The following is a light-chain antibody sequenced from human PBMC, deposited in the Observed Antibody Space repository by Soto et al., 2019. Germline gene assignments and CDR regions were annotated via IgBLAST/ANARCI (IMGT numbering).Light chain of an antibody. Sequence: QSVLTQPASVSGSPGQSITISCTGTSSDVGGYNYVSWYQQHPGKAPKLMVYDVSNRPSVVSNRFSGSKSGNTASLTISGLQAEDEADYYCSSYTSSHTRVFGTGTKLTVL. CDR3: SSYTSSHTRV. CDR2: DVS. CDR1: SSDVGGYNY. J-gene: IGLJ1*01. V-gene: IGLV2-14*01.